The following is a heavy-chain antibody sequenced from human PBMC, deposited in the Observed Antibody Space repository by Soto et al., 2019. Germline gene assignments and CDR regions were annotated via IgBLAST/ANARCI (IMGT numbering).Heavy chain of an antibody. J-gene: IGHJ6*02. CDR1: GGTFSSYA. CDR2: INPIFGTA. D-gene: IGHD7-27*01. V-gene: IGHV1-69*13. CDR3: ARDLSWGLYYYGMDV. Sequence: AASVKVSCKASGGTFSSYASSWVRQAPGQGLGWMGGINPIFGTANYAKKCQGGVTITADESTSAADMELSSLRAEDTAVYYCARDLSWGLYYYGMDVWGQGTTVTVSS.